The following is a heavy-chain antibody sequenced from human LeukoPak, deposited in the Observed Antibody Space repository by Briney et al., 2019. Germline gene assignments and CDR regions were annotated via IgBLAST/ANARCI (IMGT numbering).Heavy chain of an antibody. CDR1: GASFSSSY. D-gene: IGHD6-13*01. Sequence: SETLSLTCTFSGASFSSSYWSWIRQPPGKGLEWIGYISYNGNTNYNPSLKSRVTISVDTSKNQFSLRLSSVTAADTAVYYCASRSSSSWSNFDYWGQGTLATVSP. J-gene: IGHJ4*02. CDR3: ASRSSSSWSNFDY. CDR2: ISYNGNT. V-gene: IGHV4-59*01.